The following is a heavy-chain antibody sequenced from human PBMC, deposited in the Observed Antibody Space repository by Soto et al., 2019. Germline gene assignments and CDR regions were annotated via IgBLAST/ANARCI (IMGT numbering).Heavy chain of an antibody. CDR3: AKRSSSSTFDY. D-gene: IGHD6-6*01. V-gene: IGHV1-18*01. J-gene: IGHJ4*02. Sequence: GASVKVSCKASGYTFTNFGISWVRQAPGQGLEWMGWISAYNGNTNYAQKFQGRVTMTTDNSKNTLYLQMNSLRAEDTAVYYCAKRSSSSTFDYWGQGTLVTVSS. CDR1: GYTFTNFG. CDR2: ISAYNGNT.